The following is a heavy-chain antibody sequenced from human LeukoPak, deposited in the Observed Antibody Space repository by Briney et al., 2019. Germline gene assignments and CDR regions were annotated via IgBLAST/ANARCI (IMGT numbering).Heavy chain of an antibody. CDR2: ISGSGGST. Sequence: GGSLRLSCAASGFTFSSYAMSWVRQAPGKGLEWVSAISGSGGSTYYADSVKGRFTISRDNSKNSLYLQMNSLRAEDTAVYYCARVDPQARITMVRGVGDYWGQGTLVTVSS. V-gene: IGHV3-23*01. J-gene: IGHJ4*02. CDR3: ARVDPQARITMVRGVGDY. D-gene: IGHD3-10*01. CDR1: GFTFSSYA.